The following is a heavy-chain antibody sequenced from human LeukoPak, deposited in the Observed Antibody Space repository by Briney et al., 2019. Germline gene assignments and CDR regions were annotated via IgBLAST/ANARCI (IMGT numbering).Heavy chain of an antibody. Sequence: GGSLRLSCAASGFTFRDYTMGWVRQAPGKGLEWVGFIRSNPYGGTTEYAASVKGRFTISRDDSKSIAYLQMNSLKTEDTAVYYCTRGGDLSTVAGALDYWGQGTLVTVSS. D-gene: IGHD6-19*01. J-gene: IGHJ4*02. CDR1: GFTFRDYT. CDR3: TRGGDLSTVAGALDY. CDR2: IRSNPYGGTT. V-gene: IGHV3-49*04.